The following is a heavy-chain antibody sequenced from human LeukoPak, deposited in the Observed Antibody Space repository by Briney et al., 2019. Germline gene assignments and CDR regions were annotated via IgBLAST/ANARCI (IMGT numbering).Heavy chain of an antibody. CDR1: GFTFGDYA. Sequence: GGSLRLSCTASGFTFGDYAMSWVRQAPGKGLEWVGFIRSKAYGGTTEYAASVKGRFTISRDDSKSIAYLQMNSLKTEDTAVYYCTRDCGGSYSGYFDYWGQEPWSPSPQ. J-gene: IGHJ4*01. D-gene: IGHD1-26*01. V-gene: IGHV3-49*04. CDR2: IRSKAYGGTT. CDR3: TRDCGGSYSGYFDY.